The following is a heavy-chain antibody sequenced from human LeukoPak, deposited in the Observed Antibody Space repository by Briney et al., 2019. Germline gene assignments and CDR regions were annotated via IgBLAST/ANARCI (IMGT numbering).Heavy chain of an antibody. CDR2: IYPGDSDT. Sequence: GESLKISFKGSAYRFTSYWIGWVRQMPGKGVEWMGIIYPGDSDTRYSPSFQGQVTISADKSISTAYLQWSSLKASDTAMYYCARRDYGSKHFDYWGQGTLVTVSS. D-gene: IGHD4-23*01. CDR1: AYRFTSYW. CDR3: ARRDYGSKHFDY. J-gene: IGHJ4*02. V-gene: IGHV5-51*01.